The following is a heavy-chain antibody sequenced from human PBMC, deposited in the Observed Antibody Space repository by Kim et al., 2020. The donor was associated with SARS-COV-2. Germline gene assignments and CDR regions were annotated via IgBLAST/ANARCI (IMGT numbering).Heavy chain of an antibody. CDR2: IYSGGST. V-gene: IGHV4-39*07. J-gene: IGHJ6*02. D-gene: IGHD3-10*01. Sequence: SETLSLTCTVSGGSISSGSSYWDWVRQPPGKGLEWIGTIYSGGSTYYNPSLKSRVTISVDTSKNQFSLKLSSVTAADTAVYYCARGRYFSGSGSFYYYGMAVWGQGTTVTVSS. CDR1: GGSISSGSSY. CDR3: ARGRYFSGSGSFYYYGMAV.